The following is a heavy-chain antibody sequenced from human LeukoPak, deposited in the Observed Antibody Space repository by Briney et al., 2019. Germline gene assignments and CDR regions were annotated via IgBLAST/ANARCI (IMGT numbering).Heavy chain of an antibody. D-gene: IGHD6-6*01. CDR2: INTYNGDR. CDR3: ARGAARLSIFDY. V-gene: IGHV1-18*01. CDR1: GYTFANYG. Sequence: GASVEVSCRASGYTFANYGVSWVRQAPGQGLEWMGWINTYNGDRNYAQNLQDRVTMTTDTSTTTAYMELRSLKSDDTAVYYCARGAARLSIFDYWGQGTLITVSS. J-gene: IGHJ4*02.